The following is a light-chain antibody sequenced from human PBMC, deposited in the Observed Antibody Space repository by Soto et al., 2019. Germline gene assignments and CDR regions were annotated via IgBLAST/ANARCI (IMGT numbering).Light chain of an antibody. V-gene: IGLV4-60*03. CDR3: ETWDSNTHWV. Sequence: QAVLTQSSSASASLGSSVKLTCALSSGHSTYIIAWHQQQPGKAPRYLMKLEGSGNYRRGSGVPDRFSGSSSGADRYLTISNLQSEDEADYYCETWDSNTHWVFGGGTQLTVL. CDR2: LEGSGNY. J-gene: IGLJ3*02. CDR1: SGHSTYI.